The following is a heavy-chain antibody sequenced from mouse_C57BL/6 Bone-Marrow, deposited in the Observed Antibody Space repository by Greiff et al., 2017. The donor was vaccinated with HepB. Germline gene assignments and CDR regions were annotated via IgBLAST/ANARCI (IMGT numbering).Heavy chain of an antibody. V-gene: IGHV1-15*01. CDR3: TSQRGYYVSVDY. Sequence: QVQLQQSGAELVRPGASVTLSCKASGYTFTDYEMHWVKQTPVHGLEWIGAIDPETGGTAYNQKFKGKAILTADKSSSTAYMELRSLTSEDSAVYYCTSQRGYYVSVDYWGQGTTLTVSS. CDR1: GYTFTDYE. D-gene: IGHD2-3*01. CDR2: IDPETGGT. J-gene: IGHJ2*01.